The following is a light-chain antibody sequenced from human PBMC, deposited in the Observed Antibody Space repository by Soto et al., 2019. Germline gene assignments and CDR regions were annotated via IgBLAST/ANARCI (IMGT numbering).Light chain of an antibody. V-gene: IGKV3D-11*01. CDR1: QDVDSY. J-gene: IGKJ1*01. CDR2: DVT. Sequence: EIVLTQSPATLSLSPGERASLSCRASQDVDSYLAWYQQKPGQAPRLLIYDVTRRATGTPDRFSGSGSGTDFTLTISSLEAEDFAVYYCQQRINWPRTFGRGTKVEIK. CDR3: QQRINWPRT.